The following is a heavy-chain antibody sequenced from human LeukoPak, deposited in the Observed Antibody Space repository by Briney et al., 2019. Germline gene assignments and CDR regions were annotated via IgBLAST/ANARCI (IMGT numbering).Heavy chain of an antibody. V-gene: IGHV3-73*01. J-gene: IGHJ4*02. CDR3: TRRDYYGSGSFFDY. CDR2: IRSKANSYAT. D-gene: IGHD3-10*01. CDR1: GFTFSGSA. Sequence: QTGGTLRLSCAASGFTFSGSAMHWVRQASGKGLEWVGRIRSKANSYATAYAASVKGRFTISRDDSKNTAYLQMNSLKTEDTAVYYCTRRDYYGSGSFFDYWGQGTLVTVSS.